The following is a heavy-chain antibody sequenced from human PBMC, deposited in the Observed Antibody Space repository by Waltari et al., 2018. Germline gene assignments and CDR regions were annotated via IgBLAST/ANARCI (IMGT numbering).Heavy chain of an antibody. CDR2: ISYSGAT. CDR3: ATYIGASIGTAAFDV. D-gene: IGHD3-16*01. J-gene: IGHJ3*01. CDR1: VCSITSNLHY. Sequence: QLHLQESGPGLVKPSDTLSVTCTVSVCSITSNLHYWGWIRQPPGKGLEWTATISYSGATYNNPSLKSRVTISVDTSKNQFSLKLSSVTAADTAVYYCATYIGASIGTAAFDVWGQGTMVTVSS. V-gene: IGHV4-39*01.